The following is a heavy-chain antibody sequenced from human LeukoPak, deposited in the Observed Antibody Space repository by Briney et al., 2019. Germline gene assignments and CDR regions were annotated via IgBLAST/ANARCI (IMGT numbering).Heavy chain of an antibody. J-gene: IGHJ6*03. Sequence: ASVKVSCKASGYTFTSYGISWVRQAPGQGLEWMGWISAYNGNTNYAQKFQGRVTMTTDTSTSTAYMELRSLRSDDTAVYYCARGGSSWYYYYYYYMDVWGKGTTVTVSS. CDR2: ISAYNGNT. V-gene: IGHV1-18*01. CDR3: ARGGSSWYYYYYYYMDV. D-gene: IGHD6-13*01. CDR1: GYTFTSYG.